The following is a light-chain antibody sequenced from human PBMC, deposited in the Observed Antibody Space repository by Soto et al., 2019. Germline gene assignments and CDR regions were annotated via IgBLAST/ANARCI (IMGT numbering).Light chain of an antibody. V-gene: IGKV3-20*01. Sequence: EIVLTQSPCTLSLSPGERATLSCRASQSVSSRYLTWYQQKPGQAPRLLIYGASSRATGIPDRFSGSGSGTDFTLTISRLQPEDFAVYSCQQYGGSSPITFGQGTRLEIK. J-gene: IGKJ5*01. CDR3: QQYGGSSPIT. CDR2: GAS. CDR1: QSVSSRY.